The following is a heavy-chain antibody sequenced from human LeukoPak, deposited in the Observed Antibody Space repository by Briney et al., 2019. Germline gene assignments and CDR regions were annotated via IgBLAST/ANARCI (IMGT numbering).Heavy chain of an antibody. J-gene: IGHJ5*02. Sequence: PSETLSLTCTVSGGSISSSSYYWGWIRQPPGKGLEWIGSIYYSGSTYYNPSLKSRVTVSVDTSKNQFSLKLSSVTAADTAVYYCARDLSVTTWFDPWGQGTLVIVSS. V-gene: IGHV4-39*07. CDR1: GGSISSSSYY. CDR3: ARDLSVTTWFDP. D-gene: IGHD4-11*01. CDR2: IYYSGST.